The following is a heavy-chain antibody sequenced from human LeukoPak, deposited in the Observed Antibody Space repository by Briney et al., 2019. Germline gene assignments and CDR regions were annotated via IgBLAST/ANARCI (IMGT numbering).Heavy chain of an antibody. CDR2: IKEDGREK. J-gene: IGHJ4*02. D-gene: IGHD5-18*01. V-gene: IGHV3-7*01. CDR1: GFTFNNYW. CDR3: ARVLPYTYGLLFDY. Sequence: GGSLTLSCAASGFTFNNYWMGWVRQAPGKGLEWVINIKEDGREKYHVDSVKGRLTISRDNGKNSLYLQMNSLRAEDTAVYNCARVLPYTYGLLFDYWGQGTLVTVSS.